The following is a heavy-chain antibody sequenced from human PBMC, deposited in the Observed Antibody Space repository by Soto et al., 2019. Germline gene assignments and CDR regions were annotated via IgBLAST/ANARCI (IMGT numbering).Heavy chain of an antibody. V-gene: IGHV1-69*12. CDR2: IIPIFGTA. D-gene: IGHD2-2*01. CDR3: ASTQLNPRDDSYDY. CDR1: GGTFSSYA. Sequence: HVQLVQSGAEVKKPGSSVKVSCKASGGTFSSYAISWVRQAPGQGLEWMGGIIPIFGTANYAQKFQGRVTNTADESTSTAYMELSSLSSEDTAVYYCASTQLNPRDDSYDYWGQGTLVIFSS. J-gene: IGHJ4*02.